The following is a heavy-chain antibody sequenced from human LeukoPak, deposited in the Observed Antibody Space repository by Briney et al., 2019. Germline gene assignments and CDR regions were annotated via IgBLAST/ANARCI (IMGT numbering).Heavy chain of an antibody. CDR3: ARGRRDPATYYDILRAFDI. V-gene: IGHV4-34*01. Sequence: SETLSLTCAVYGESFSGYYWSWIRQPPGKGLGWIGEINHSGSTNYNPSLKSRVTISVDTSKNQFSLKLSSVTAADTAVYYCARGRRDPATYYDILRAFDIWGQGTMVTVSS. CDR2: INHSGST. J-gene: IGHJ3*02. D-gene: IGHD3-9*01. CDR1: GESFSGYY.